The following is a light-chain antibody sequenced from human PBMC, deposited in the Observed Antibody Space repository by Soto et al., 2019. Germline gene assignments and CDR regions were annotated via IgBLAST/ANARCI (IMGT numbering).Light chain of an antibody. Sequence: DIQMTQSPSTLSASVGDRVTITCRASQSISGWLAWYQQKPGKAPKLLIFDASSLESGVPSRFSGSGGATEFTLPISSLQPDDFATYYCQQYNSYSRTFGQGTKVEIK. V-gene: IGKV1-5*01. J-gene: IGKJ1*01. CDR1: QSISGW. CDR3: QQYNSYSRT. CDR2: DAS.